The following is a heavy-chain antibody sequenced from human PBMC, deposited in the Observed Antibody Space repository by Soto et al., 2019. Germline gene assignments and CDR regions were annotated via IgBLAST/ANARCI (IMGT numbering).Heavy chain of an antibody. CDR2: IYHSGST. V-gene: IGHV4-38-2*02. J-gene: IGHJ5*02. D-gene: IGHD5-18*01. CDR3: ARDRIQLGVYQWFDP. Sequence: SETLSLTCAVSGYSISSGYYWGWIRQPPGKGLEWIGSIYHSGSTYYTPSLKSRVTISVDTSKNQFSLKLSSVTAADTAVYYCARDRIQLGVYQWFDPWGQGTLVTVS. CDR1: GYSISSGYY.